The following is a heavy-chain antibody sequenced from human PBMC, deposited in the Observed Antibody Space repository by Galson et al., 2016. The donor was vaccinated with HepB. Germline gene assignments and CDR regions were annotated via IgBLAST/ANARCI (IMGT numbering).Heavy chain of an antibody. V-gene: IGHV5-51*01. CDR2: ILPGNSET. CDR3: ARGGMDCSTNVCVGRGDFQH. CDR1: GYSFRNYW. Sequence: QSGAEVKMPGESLKISCKASGYSFRNYWIGWVRQMPGKGLEWMGIILPGNSETRYSPSFQGQVTISADEYVSSAYLQWSSLKASDTAMYFCARGGMDCSTNVCVGRGDFQHWGQGTLLTVSS. J-gene: IGHJ1*01. D-gene: IGHD2-21*01.